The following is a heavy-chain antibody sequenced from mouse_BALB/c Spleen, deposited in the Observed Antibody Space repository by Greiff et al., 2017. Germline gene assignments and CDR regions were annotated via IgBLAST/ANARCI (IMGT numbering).Heavy chain of an antibody. J-gene: IGHJ4*01. CDR2: ISSGGSYT. CDR1: GFTFSSYG. V-gene: IGHV5-6*01. CDR3: ARQAYYVTFGRALDY. D-gene: IGHD2-10*01. Sequence: EVKLMESGGDLVKPGGSLKLSCAASGFTFSSYGMSWVRQTPDKRLEWVATISSGGSYTYYPDSVKGRFTISRDNAKNTQYLHMSSLKSEDTAMYYCARQAYYVTFGRALDYWGQGTSVTVSS.